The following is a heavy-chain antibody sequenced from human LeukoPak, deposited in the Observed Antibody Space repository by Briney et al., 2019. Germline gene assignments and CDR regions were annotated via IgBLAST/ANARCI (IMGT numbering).Heavy chain of an antibody. V-gene: IGHV3-7*01. CDR2: IKQDGSEK. Sequence: GGSLRLSCAASGFTFSSYSMNWVRQAPGKGLEWVANIKQDGSEKYYVDSVKGRFTISRDNAKNSLYLQMNSLRAEDTAVYYCARDEGGYNGLDYWGQGTLVTVSS. CDR3: ARDEGGYNGLDY. D-gene: IGHD5-24*01. J-gene: IGHJ4*02. CDR1: GFTFSSYS.